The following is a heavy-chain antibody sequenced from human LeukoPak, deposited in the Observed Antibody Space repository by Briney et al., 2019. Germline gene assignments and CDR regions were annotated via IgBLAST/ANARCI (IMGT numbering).Heavy chain of an antibody. V-gene: IGHV5-51*01. CDR2: IYPGDSDT. D-gene: IGHD6-19*01. J-gene: IGHJ3*02. Sequence: GESLKISCKGSGYSFTSYWIGWARQMPGKGLEWMGIIYPGDSDTRYSPSFQGQVTISADKSISTAYLQWSSLKASDTAMYYCARSVAVAGPGGAFDIWGQGTMVTVSS. CDR3: ARSVAVAGPGGAFDI. CDR1: GYSFTSYW.